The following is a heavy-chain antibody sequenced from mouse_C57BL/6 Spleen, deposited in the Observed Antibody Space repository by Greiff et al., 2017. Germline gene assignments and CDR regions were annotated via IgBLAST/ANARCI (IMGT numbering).Heavy chain of an antibody. CDR3: AREGSWFAY. Sequence: QVQLQQPGAELVKPGASVKLSCKASGYTFTSYWMQWVKQRPGQGLEWIGEINPSGSSTYYTQKLKGKATLTVDTSSSTAYLQLSSLTSEDSAVYYCAREGSWFAYWGQGTLVTVSA. CDR2: INPSGSST. V-gene: IGHV1-50*01. J-gene: IGHJ3*01. CDR1: GYTFTSYW.